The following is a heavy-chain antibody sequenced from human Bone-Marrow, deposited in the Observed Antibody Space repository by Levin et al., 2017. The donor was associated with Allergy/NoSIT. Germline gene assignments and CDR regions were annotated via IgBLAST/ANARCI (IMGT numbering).Heavy chain of an antibody. CDR3: AMVSAAHWGYFDL. Sequence: SQTLSLTCTVSGGSISSSSYYWGWIRQPPGKGLEWIGSIYYSGSTYYNPSLKSRVTISVDTSKNQFSLKLSSVTAADTAVYYCAMVSAAHWGYFDLWGRGTLVTVSS. CDR1: GGSISSSSYY. D-gene: IGHD2-2*01. CDR2: IYYSGST. V-gene: IGHV4-39*01. J-gene: IGHJ2*01.